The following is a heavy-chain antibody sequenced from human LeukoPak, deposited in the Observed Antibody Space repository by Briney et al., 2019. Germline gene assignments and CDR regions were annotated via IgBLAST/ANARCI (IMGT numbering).Heavy chain of an antibody. D-gene: IGHD2-2*01. CDR1: GFTFGDYA. V-gene: IGHV3-49*04. CDR2: IRSKAYGGTT. CDR3: TREGYCSSTSCPVDAFDI. J-gene: IGHJ3*02. Sequence: PGRSLRLSCTASGFTFGDYAMSWVRQAPGKGLEWVGFIRSKAYGGTTEYAASVKGRFTISRDDSKSIAYLQMNSLKTEDTAVYYCTREGYCSSTSCPVDAFDIWGQGTMVTVSS.